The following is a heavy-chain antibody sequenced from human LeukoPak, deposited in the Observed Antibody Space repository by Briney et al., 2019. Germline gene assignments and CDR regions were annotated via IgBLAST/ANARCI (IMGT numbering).Heavy chain of an antibody. V-gene: IGHV4-39*01. CDR2: IYYSGST. CDR3: ARHSYYYDSSGYDYYFDY. CDR1: GGSISSGSYY. Sequence: RASETLSLTCTVSGGSISSGSYYWGWIRQPPGKGLEWIGSIYYSGSTYYNPSLKSRVTISVDTSKNQFTLNLSSVTAADTAVYYCARHSYYYDSSGYDYYFDYWGQGTLVTVSS. D-gene: IGHD3-22*01. J-gene: IGHJ4*02.